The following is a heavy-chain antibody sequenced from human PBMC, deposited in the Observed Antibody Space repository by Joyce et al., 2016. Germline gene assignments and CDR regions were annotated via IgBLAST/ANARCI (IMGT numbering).Heavy chain of an antibody. J-gene: IGHJ6*02. CDR3: ARNSAPRASTYYGLDV. D-gene: IGHD5/OR15-5a*01. V-gene: IGHV3-21*01. CDR1: GFTFSSYS. CDR2: ISSNRNYI. Sequence: EVQLVESGGGLVRPGGSLRLSFAAFGFTFSSYSMNWVRQAAGKGMEWVSFISSNRNYIYYADSVKGRFTISRDNAKSSLFLQMDSLRAEDTAVYYCARNSAPRASTYYGLDVWGQGTTVTVSS.